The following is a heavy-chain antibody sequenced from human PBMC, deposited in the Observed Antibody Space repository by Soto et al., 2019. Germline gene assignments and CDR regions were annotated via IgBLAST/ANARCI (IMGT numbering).Heavy chain of an antibody. CDR2: ISAYNGNT. J-gene: IGHJ4*02. D-gene: IGHD3-10*01. CDR3: ARDGLRINMVRGVIRFDH. V-gene: IGHV1-18*01. Sequence: XSVKVSFKRSVCTFTSYGIGWVRQAPGQGLEWMGWISAYNGNTNYAQKLQGRVTMTTDTSTSTAYMELRSLRSDDTAVYYCARDGLRINMVRGVIRFDHWGQGTLVTVSS. CDR1: VCTFTSYG.